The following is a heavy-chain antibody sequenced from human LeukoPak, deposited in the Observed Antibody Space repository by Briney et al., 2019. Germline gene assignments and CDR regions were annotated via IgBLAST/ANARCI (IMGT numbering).Heavy chain of an antibody. V-gene: IGHV4-59*08. CDR2: IFSSGST. CDR1: GGSITGYY. J-gene: IGHJ5*02. CDR3: ARLTKFLTTYYPTP. D-gene: IGHD2/OR15-2a*01. Sequence: SETLSLTCTVSGGSITGYYWSWIRQPPGKGLEWVGYIFSSGSTNHNPSLKSRVTISLDTSKSQFSLKLISVTASDTAGYYCARLTKFLTTYYPTPWGQGTLVTVSS.